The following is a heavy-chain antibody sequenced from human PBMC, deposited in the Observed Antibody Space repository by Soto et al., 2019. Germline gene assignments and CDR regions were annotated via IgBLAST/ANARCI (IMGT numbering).Heavy chain of an antibody. J-gene: IGHJ5*02. CDR1: GGSISSYY. V-gene: IGHV4-59*08. D-gene: IGHD3-3*01. CDR3: ARLGGRTHYDFWSGYPANWFDP. Sequence: NPSETLSLTCTVSGGSISSYYWSWIRQPPGKGLEWIGYIYYSGSTNYNPSLKSRVTISVDTSKNQFSLKLSSVTAADTAVYYCARLGGRTHYDFWSGYPANWFDPWGQGTLVTVSS. CDR2: IYYSGST.